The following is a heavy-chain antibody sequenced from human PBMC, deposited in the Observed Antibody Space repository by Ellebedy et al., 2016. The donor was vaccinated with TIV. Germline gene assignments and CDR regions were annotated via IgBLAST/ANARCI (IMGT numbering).Heavy chain of an antibody. CDR2: ISSSSGHT. V-gene: IGHV3-11*06. CDR3: ARLGRGSGPYYYYGMDV. Sequence: GGSLRLSCTVSGFTLSRFPMSWVRQAPGKGLEWVSYISSSSGHTNYADSVKGRFTISRDNAKNTLYLQMNGLRAEDTAVYYCARLGRGSGPYYYYGMDVWGQGTTVTVSS. J-gene: IGHJ6*02. D-gene: IGHD3-10*01. CDR1: GFTLSRFP.